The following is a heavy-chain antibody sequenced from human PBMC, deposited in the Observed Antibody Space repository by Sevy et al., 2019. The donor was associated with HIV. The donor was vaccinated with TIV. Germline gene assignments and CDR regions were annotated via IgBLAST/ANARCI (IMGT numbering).Heavy chain of an antibody. CDR2: IRQDGNEL. V-gene: IGHV3-7*01. Sequence: GGSLRLSCQASGFTFSNFWMQWVHQAPGKGLEWVANIRQDGNELYYVDSVKGRFTISRDNAKNALYLQMDGLRVEDTAVYYCARRYFDLWGQGTLVTVSS. J-gene: IGHJ4*02. CDR3: ARRYFDL. CDR1: GFTFSNFW.